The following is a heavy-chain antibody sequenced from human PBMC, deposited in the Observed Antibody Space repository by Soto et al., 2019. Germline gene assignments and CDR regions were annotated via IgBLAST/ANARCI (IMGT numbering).Heavy chain of an antibody. Sequence: QVQLQESGPGLVKPSETLSLTCTVSGDSISAYYWSWIRQPPGKGLEWIGHIYNSGFTNYNPSLEGRVTISVDTSRNDFSLKVRSVTTADTAVYYCARLERTVTGYYYYYGVDVWGQGTTVTVSS. CDR2: IYNSGFT. CDR3: ARLERTVTGYYYYYGVDV. J-gene: IGHJ6*02. V-gene: IGHV4-59*01. D-gene: IGHD4-17*01. CDR1: GDSISAYY.